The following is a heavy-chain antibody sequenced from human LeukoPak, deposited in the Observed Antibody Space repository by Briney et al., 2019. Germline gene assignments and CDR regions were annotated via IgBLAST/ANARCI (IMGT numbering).Heavy chain of an antibody. Sequence: VSLLLIDGRTYYADSVKGRFIISRDNSKNSLYLQMSNLRVEDTATYYCARERGGFWSGYYPFWGQGTLVTVSS. CDR2: LLIDGRT. CDR3: ARERGGFWSGYYPF. D-gene: IGHD3-3*01. V-gene: IGHV3-53*01. J-gene: IGHJ4*02.